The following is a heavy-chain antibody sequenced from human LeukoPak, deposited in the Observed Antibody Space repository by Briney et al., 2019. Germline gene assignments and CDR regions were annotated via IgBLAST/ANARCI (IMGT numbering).Heavy chain of an antibody. J-gene: IGHJ6*02. CDR1: EFTFSDYW. V-gene: IGHV3-74*01. Sequence: GGSLRLSCAAFEFTFSDYWMHWVRHAPGKGLVWVSRINSDGTSTSYADSVKGRFTISRDNAKNTLYLQMNSLRAEDTAVYFCASSNGWPYYGMDVWGQGTTVTVSS. CDR2: INSDGTST. D-gene: IGHD6-19*01. CDR3: ASSNGWPYYGMDV.